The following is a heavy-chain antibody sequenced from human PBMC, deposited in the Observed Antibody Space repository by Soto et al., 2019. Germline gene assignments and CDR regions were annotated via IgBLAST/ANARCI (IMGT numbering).Heavy chain of an antibody. CDR3: ARGWGYSYGGTWFGY. Sequence: PSETLSLTCSVYGGSFSGYYWSWIRQPPGKGLEWIGEINHSGSTNYNPSLKSRVTISVDTSKNQFSLKLSSVTAADTAVYYCARGWGYSYGGTWFGYWGQGTLVTVSS. J-gene: IGHJ4*02. CDR1: GGSFSGYY. CDR2: INHSGST. D-gene: IGHD5-18*01. V-gene: IGHV4-34*01.